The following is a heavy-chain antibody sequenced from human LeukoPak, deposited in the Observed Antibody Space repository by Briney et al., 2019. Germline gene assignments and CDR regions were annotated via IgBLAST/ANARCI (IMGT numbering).Heavy chain of an antibody. V-gene: IGHV3-15*01. D-gene: IGHD3-3*01. CDR2: IKSKTYGGTT. CDR3: TSRTYYDFWSGYPGPFDY. CDR1: GFTFSNAW. Sequence: GGSLRLSCAASGFTFSNAWMSWVRQAPGKGLEWVGRIKSKTYGGTTDYAAPVKGRFTISRDDSKNTLYLQMNSLKTEDTAVYYCTSRTYYDFWSGYPGPFDYWGQGTLVTVSS. J-gene: IGHJ4*02.